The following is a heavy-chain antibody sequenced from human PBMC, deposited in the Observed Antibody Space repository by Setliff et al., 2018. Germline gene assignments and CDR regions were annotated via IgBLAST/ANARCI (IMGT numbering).Heavy chain of an antibody. Sequence: GSLRLSCAASGFTFSDHYMDWVRQAPGRGLEWVARSRNKESSYTTEYAASVKGRFTVARDNAKNSLFLQMNNLRAEDTALYYCASSSGWIPWIQHWGPGTLVTVSS. V-gene: IGHV3-72*01. CDR3: ASSSGWIPWIQH. CDR1: GFTFSDHY. J-gene: IGHJ1*01. D-gene: IGHD3-10*01. CDR2: SRNKESSYTT.